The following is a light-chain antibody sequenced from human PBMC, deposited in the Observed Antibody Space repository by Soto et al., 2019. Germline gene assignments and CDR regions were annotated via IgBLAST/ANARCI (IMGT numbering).Light chain of an antibody. CDR1: LNIGSY. J-gene: IGKJ1*01. Sequence: DIQMTQSPSSLSASVGDRVTITCRASLNIGSYLVWYQQKEGKAPKVLIYAASTLQSGVPSRFRGSGSGTDFTLSISSLQPEDVATYYCQKYTVSPPWTFGEGTRVEI. CDR3: QKYTVSPPWT. CDR2: AAS. V-gene: IGKV1-27*01.